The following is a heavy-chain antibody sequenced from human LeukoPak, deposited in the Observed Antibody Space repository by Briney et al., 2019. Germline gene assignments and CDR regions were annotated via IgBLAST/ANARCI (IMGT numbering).Heavy chain of an antibody. J-gene: IGHJ4*02. Sequence: GSLRLSCAASGFIFSKAWMSWIRQPPGKGLEWIGEINHSGSTNYNPSLKSRVTISVDTSKNQFSLKLSSVTAADTAVYYCASWRIAARDFDYWGQGTLVTVSS. D-gene: IGHD6-13*01. CDR2: INHSGST. V-gene: IGHV4-34*08. CDR1: GFIFSKAW. CDR3: ASWRIAARDFDY.